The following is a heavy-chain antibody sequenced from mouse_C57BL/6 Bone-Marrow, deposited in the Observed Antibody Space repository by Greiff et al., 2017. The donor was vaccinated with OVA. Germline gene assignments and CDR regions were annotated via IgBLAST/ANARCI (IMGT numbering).Heavy chain of an antibody. CDR3: ARYLYDGYYSYYFDY. D-gene: IGHD2-3*01. CDR1: GFPLTRYA. Sequence: QVQLKASGPGLGAPSPSLSIKCTVSGFPLTRYAISWVRQPPGKGLEWLGVILTGGGTNYNSALKARMSISKDNSKSQVFLKMNSLQTDDTARYYCARYLYDGYYSYYFDYWGQGTTLTVSS. CDR2: ILTGGGT. J-gene: IGHJ2*01. V-gene: IGHV2-9-1*01.